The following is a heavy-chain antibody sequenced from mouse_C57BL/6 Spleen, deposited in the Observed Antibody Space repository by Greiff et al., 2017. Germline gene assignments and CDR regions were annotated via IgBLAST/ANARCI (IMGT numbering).Heavy chain of an antibody. J-gene: IGHJ3*01. CDR2: IDPSDSYT. CDR1: GYTFTSYW. V-gene: IGHV1-69*01. Sequence: QVQLQQPGAELVMPGASVKLSCKASGYTFTSYWMHWVKQRPGQGLEWIGEIDPSDSYTNYNQKFKGKSTLTVDKSSSTAYMQLSSLTSEDSAVYYCARWLTGTWCAYWGQGTLVTVSA. D-gene: IGHD4-1*01. CDR3: ARWLTGTWCAY.